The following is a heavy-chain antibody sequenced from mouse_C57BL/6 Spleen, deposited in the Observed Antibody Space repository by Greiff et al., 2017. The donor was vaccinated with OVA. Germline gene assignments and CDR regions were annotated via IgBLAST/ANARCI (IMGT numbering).Heavy chain of an antibody. CDR3: ARDHLRWYAMDY. D-gene: IGHD1-1*01. V-gene: IGHV5-4*01. CDR2: ISDGGSYT. CDR1: GFTFSSYA. J-gene: IGHJ4*01. Sequence: EVQRVESGGGLVKPGGSLKLSCAASGFTFSSYAMSWVRQTPEKRLEWVATISDGGSYTYYPDNVKGRFTISRDNAKNNLYLQMSHLKSEDTAMYYCARDHLRWYAMDYWGQGTSVTVSS.